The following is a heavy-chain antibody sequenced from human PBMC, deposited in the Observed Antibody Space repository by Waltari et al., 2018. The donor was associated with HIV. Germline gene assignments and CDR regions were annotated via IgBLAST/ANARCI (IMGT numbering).Heavy chain of an antibody. CDR1: GYTFTDTY. V-gene: IGHV1-2*02. D-gene: IGHD2-2*01. CDR2: INPKSGGT. Sequence: QVELVQSGAEVKKPGASVKVSCKASGYTFTDTYIHWVRQAPGHGLEWMGWINPKSGGTKHAQKFQGRVTMTRDTSMSTVYMEVSRLTSDDTAVYYCARGGASTTPRDYNYYGLDVWGQGTTVTVSS. CDR3: ARGGASTTPRDYNYYGLDV. J-gene: IGHJ6*02.